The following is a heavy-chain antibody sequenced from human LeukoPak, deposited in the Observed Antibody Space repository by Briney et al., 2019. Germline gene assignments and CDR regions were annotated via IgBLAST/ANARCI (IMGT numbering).Heavy chain of an antibody. J-gene: IGHJ4*02. Sequence: GGSLRLSCAASGFAFSSYSMNWVRQAPGKGLEWVSSISSDSYHIYYADSVKGRFTIFRDNAKNSLYLQMNSLRAEDTAVYSCTGDLASGGGYWGQGTLVTVSS. D-gene: IGHD6-19*01. CDR2: ISSDSYHI. CDR1: GFAFSSYS. V-gene: IGHV3-21*06. CDR3: TGDLASGGGY.